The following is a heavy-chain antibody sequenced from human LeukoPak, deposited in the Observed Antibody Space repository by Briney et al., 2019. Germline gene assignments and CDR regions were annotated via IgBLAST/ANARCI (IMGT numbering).Heavy chain of an antibody. Sequence: SVKVSCKASGGTFSSYAISWVRQAPGQGLEWMGRIIPIFGTANYAQKFQGRVTITTDESTSTAYMELSSLRSEDTAVYYCARDHCSCTSCYPWGQGTLVTVSS. V-gene: IGHV1-69*05. D-gene: IGHD2-2*01. CDR2: IIPIFGTA. J-gene: IGHJ5*02. CDR3: ARDHCSCTSCYP. CDR1: GGTFSSYA.